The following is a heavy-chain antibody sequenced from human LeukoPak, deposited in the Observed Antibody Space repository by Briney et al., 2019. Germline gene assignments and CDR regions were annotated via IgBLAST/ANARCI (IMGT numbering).Heavy chain of an antibody. CDR1: GGSVSGFY. CDR2: IFYTGTT. Sequence: SETLSLTCTVSGGSVSGFYWSWIRQPPGKGLEWIGYIFYTGTTLYCPSLKSRVTTSVDTSENQFSLKLSSMAAADTAVYYCARHDVVPVIRRGFDFWGQGALVTVSS. V-gene: IGHV4-59*08. D-gene: IGHD2-21*02. J-gene: IGHJ4*02. CDR3: ARHDVVPVIRRGFDF.